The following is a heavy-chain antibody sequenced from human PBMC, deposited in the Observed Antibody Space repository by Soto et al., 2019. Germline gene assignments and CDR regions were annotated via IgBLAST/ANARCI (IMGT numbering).Heavy chain of an antibody. Sequence: SGPTLAHPTQPLSLTCSFSGFSLRTSGMRVSWVRQPLGKALQRLARSDWDDDTFSTTSLKTRLTISKDTSRTQAVLTMTNMYPADTDTYYCARDSSRIYGVDVWGQGTTVTVSS. CDR2: SDWDDDT. J-gene: IGHJ6*02. D-gene: IGHD3-22*01. CDR1: GFSLRTSGMR. V-gene: IGHV2-70*04. CDR3: ARDSSRIYGVDV.